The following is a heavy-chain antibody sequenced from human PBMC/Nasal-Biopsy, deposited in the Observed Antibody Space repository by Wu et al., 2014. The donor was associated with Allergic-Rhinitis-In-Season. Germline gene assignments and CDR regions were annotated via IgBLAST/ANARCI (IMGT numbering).Heavy chain of an antibody. J-gene: IGHJ3*01. Sequence: AISGDSVSSISFAWNWIRQSPSRGLEWLGRTYYRSKWYNDYAVSAKSRVAINPDTSKNEFSLQLNSVTPEDTAVYYCARGSRELGDYVFDFWSQGTMVTV. V-gene: IGHV6-1*01. D-gene: IGHD7-27*01. CDR1: GDSVSSISFA. CDR3: ARGSRELGDYVFDF. CDR2: TYYRSKWYN.